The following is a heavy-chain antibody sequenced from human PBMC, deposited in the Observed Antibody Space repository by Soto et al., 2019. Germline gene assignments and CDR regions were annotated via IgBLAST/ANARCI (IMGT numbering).Heavy chain of an antibody. CDR1: GYSFTSYW. D-gene: IGHD2-15*01. J-gene: IGHJ6*02. V-gene: IGHV5-10-1*01. Sequence: PGESLKISCKGSGYSFTSYWISWVRQMPGKGLEWMGRIDPSDSYTNYSPSFQGHVTISADKSISTAYLQWSSLKASDTAMYYCARRDCSGGSCYSFYYGMHVWGQGTTVTVSS. CDR3: ARRDCSGGSCYSFYYGMHV. CDR2: IDPSDSYT.